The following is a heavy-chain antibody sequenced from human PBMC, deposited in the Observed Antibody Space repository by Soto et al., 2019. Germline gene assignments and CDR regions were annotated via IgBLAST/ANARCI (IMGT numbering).Heavy chain of an antibody. D-gene: IGHD4-17*01. CDR2: ISSSGSTI. CDR1: GFTSSSYE. CDR3: ARGGYGDYEDY. J-gene: IGHJ4*02. V-gene: IGHV3-48*03. Sequence: EVQLVESGGGLVQPGGSLRLSCAASGFTSSSYEMNWVRQAPGKGLEWVSYISSSGSTIYYADSVKGRFTISRDNAKNSLYLQMNSLRAEDTAVYYCARGGYGDYEDYWGQGTLVTVSS.